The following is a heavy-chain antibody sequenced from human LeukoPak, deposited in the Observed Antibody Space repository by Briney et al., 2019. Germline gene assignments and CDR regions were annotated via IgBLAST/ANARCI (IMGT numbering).Heavy chain of an antibody. CDR1: GGTYSSYA. Sequence: ASVKVSCKAPGGTYSSYAISWVRQAPGQGLEWMGRIIPIFGIANYAQKFQGRVTITADKSTSTAYMELSSLRSEDTAVYYCARARSYYYDSSGYYPAFDYWGQGTLVTVSS. J-gene: IGHJ4*02. D-gene: IGHD3-22*01. CDR2: IIPIFGIA. V-gene: IGHV1-69*04. CDR3: ARARSYYYDSSGYYPAFDY.